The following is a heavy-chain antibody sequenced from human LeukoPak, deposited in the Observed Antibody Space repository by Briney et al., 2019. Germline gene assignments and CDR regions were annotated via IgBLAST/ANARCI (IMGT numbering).Heavy chain of an antibody. J-gene: IGHJ4*02. CDR3: AKDWGNWGYGYYFDH. D-gene: IGHD7-27*01. Sequence: GGSLRLSCAASGFTFSTYGMHWVRQAPGKGLEWVAVVSYDGSNKYYGDSVKGRFTISRDNSKNTLYLQMNSLRAEDTAVYYCAKDWGNWGYGYYFDHWGRGTLVTVSS. CDR1: GFTFSTYG. V-gene: IGHV3-30*18. CDR2: VSYDGSNK.